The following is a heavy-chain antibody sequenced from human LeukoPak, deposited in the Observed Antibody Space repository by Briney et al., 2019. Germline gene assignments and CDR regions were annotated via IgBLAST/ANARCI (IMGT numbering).Heavy chain of an antibody. CDR3: ARLIDNWFDP. V-gene: IGHV4-59*01. Sequence: SETLSLTCTVSGGSISSYYWSWIRQPPGKGLKSIGSIYSSGSTNYNPSLKSRVTISVDTSKNQFSLKLSSVTAADTAVYYCARLIDNWFDPGAREPWSPSPQ. CDR2: IYSSGST. J-gene: IGHJ5*02. CDR1: GGSISSYY.